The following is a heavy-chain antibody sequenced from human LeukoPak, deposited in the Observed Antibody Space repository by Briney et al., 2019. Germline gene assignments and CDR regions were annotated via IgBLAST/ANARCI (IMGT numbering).Heavy chain of an antibody. J-gene: IGHJ4*02. D-gene: IGHD3-22*01. Sequence: KPSETLSLTCTVSGGSISSDSYYWGWIRQPPGKGLEWIGSIHYSGSTYYNPSLKSRVTISVDTSKNQFSLKLSSVTAADTAVYYCARPYYFDSRPEYYFDYWGPGTLVTVSS. CDR1: GGSISSDSYY. CDR2: IHYSGST. CDR3: ARPYYFDSRPEYYFDY. V-gene: IGHV4-39*01.